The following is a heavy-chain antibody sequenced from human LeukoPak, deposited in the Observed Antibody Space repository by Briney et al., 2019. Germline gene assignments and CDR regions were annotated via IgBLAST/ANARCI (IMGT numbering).Heavy chain of an antibody. CDR2: TYYRSQWYY. CDR3: VRGNYNFDY. V-gene: IGHV6-1*01. J-gene: IGHJ4*02. CDR1: GESVSSTGAS. Sequence: SQTLSLTCAISGESVSSTGASWNWIRQSPSRGLEWLGRTYYRSQWYYEYALSVKSRMIVAPDTSKNQFSLQLNSVTPEDTAVYYCVRGNYNFDYWGQGSLVAVSS. D-gene: IGHD5-24*01.